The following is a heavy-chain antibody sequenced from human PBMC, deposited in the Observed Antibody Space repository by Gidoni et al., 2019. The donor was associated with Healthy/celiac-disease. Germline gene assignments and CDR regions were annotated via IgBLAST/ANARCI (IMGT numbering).Heavy chain of an antibody. CDR1: WFTFSSYS. Sequence: EVPLVEVGGGLVKPGGFLGLSCAGAWFTFSSYSMNWVRQAPGKGLEWVSYISSSSSTIYYADSVKGRFTISRDNAKNSLYLQMNSLRDEDTAVYYCARDPASITMVRGDYWGQGTLVTVSS. CDR3: ARDPASITMVRGDY. CDR2: ISSSSSTI. V-gene: IGHV3-48*02. D-gene: IGHD3-10*01. J-gene: IGHJ4*02.